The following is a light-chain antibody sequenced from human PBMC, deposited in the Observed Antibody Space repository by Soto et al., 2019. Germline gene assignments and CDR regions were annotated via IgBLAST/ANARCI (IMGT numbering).Light chain of an antibody. Sequence: EIVLTQSPGTLSLSPGERATLSCRASQSVSNNYVAWYQQKPGQAPRLLIYDASSRATGIPDRFSGSGSGTGFTLTISRLELEDFAVYYCQQCATSPLTFGQGTRVDIK. CDR2: DAS. CDR3: QQCATSPLT. J-gene: IGKJ1*01. CDR1: QSVSNNY. V-gene: IGKV3-20*01.